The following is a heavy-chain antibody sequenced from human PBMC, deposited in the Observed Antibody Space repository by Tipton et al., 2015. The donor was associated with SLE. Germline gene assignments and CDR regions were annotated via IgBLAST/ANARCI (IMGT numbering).Heavy chain of an antibody. Sequence: QLVQSGGGLVQPGGSLRLSCAASGFTFRTYSMAWVRQSPGKGLEWVSLISGGGGSTHYADPVRGRFTISRDNSKNTLSLQLNTLRADDTAIYYCAKDRYCGGGTCFASYFDLWGQGTPVTVSS. D-gene: IGHD2-21*01. CDR2: ISGGGGST. J-gene: IGHJ4*02. CDR1: GFTFRTYS. CDR3: AKDRYCGGGTCFASYFDL. V-gene: IGHV3-23*04.